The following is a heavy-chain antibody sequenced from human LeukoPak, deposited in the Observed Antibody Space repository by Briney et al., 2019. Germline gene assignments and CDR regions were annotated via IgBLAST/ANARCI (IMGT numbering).Heavy chain of an antibody. CDR1: GLTVSSKY. CDR3: AKDQKRGYSYGYLFYYYYMDV. V-gene: IGHV3-30*02. D-gene: IGHD5-18*01. J-gene: IGHJ6*03. Sequence: GGSLRLSWAPSGLTVSSKYMSWVRQAPGKGLEWVAFVRYDGSKKYYTNSVKGRFTISRDNSKNTLYLQMNSLRAEDTAVYYCAKDQKRGYSYGYLFYYYYMDVWGKGTTVTISS. CDR2: VRYDGSKK.